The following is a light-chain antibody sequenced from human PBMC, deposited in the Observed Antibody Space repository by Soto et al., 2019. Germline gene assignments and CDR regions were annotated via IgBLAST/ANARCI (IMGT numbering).Light chain of an antibody. CDR2: GAS. CDR1: QSLRSGD. J-gene: IGKJ1*01. CDR3: HQYDTIVQT. V-gene: IGKV3-20*01. Sequence: PGERATLSCRASQSLRSGDLACYQQIPGQAPGLLIYGASSRATATPERFSGSGSGTDFTLTISRLEPEDFAVYYCHQYDTIVQTFGQGTKVDIK.